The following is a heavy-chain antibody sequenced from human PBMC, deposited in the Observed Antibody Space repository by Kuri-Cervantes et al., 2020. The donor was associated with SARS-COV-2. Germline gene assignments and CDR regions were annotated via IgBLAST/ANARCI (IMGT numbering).Heavy chain of an antibody. CDR2: ISWNSGSIGYI. V-gene: IGHV3-9*01. CDR1: GFTFDDYA. D-gene: IGHD6-13*01. CDR3: ARVGVQGHSSSWSYYYYMDV. J-gene: IGHJ6*03. Sequence: GGSLRLSCAASGFTFDDYAMHWVRQAPGKGLEWVSGISWNSGSIGYIGYADSVKGRFTISRDNSKNTLYLQMNSLRAEDTAVYYCARVGVQGHSSSWSYYYYMDVWGKGTTVTVSS.